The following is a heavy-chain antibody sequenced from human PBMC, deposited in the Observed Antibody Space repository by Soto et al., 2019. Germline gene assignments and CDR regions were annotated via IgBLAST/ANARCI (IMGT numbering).Heavy chain of an antibody. CDR3: ARHRRTTVAKFYFDN. CDR2: IFDSGNA. D-gene: IGHD4-4*01. V-gene: IGHV4-59*08. Sequence: QVQLQESGPGLVKPSETLSLTCTVSGGSINSYCWSWIRQPPGKGLEWIAYIFDSGNANYNPSLKSRVTISVDTSKNQFSLKLTSVTAADTVVYYCARHRRTTVAKFYFDNWGQGALVTASS. CDR1: GGSINSYC. J-gene: IGHJ4*02.